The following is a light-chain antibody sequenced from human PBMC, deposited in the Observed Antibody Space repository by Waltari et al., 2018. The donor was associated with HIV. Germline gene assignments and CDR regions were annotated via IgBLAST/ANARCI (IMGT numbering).Light chain of an antibody. Sequence: QSVLTQPLSASGTPGQRVTISCSGSNSNIGGKDVYWFQHLPGTAPKLLIYRTNQRRSGVPDRFSGSKSGTSASLAISGLRSDDEADYYCAAWDDTLSSYVFGTGTTVTV. CDR1: NSNIGGKD. V-gene: IGLV1-47*01. CDR3: AAWDDTLSSYV. CDR2: RTN. J-gene: IGLJ1*01.